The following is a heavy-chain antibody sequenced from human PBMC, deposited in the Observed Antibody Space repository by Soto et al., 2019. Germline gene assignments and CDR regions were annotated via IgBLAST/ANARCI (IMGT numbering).Heavy chain of an antibody. J-gene: IGHJ4*02. CDR3: ARGQAGGVVVIDY. Sequence: PSETLSLTCAVYGGSFSGYYWSWIRQPPWKGLEWSGEINHSGSTNYNPSLKSRVTISVDTSKNQFSLKLISVTAADTAVYYCARGQAGGVVVIDYWGQGTLVTVSS. V-gene: IGHV4-34*01. CDR1: GGSFSGYY. CDR2: INHSGST. D-gene: IGHD3-22*01.